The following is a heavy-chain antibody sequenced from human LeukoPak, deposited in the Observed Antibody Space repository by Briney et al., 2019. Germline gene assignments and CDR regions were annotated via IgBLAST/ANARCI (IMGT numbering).Heavy chain of an antibody. CDR2: IYTSGST. V-gene: IGHV4-4*07. J-gene: IGHJ4*02. CDR1: GDSFSGFF. Sequence: SETLSLTCTVSGDSFSGFFWSWIRQPAGKGLEWIGRIYTSGSTDYNPSLKSRVTMSVDTSKNQFTLKLRSVTAADTAVYYCARFTRGAGWLLDYWGQGTLVTVSS. D-gene: IGHD5-12*01. CDR3: ARFTRGAGWLLDY.